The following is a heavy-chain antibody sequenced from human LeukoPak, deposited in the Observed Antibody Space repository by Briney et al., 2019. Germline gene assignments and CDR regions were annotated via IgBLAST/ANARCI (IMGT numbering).Heavy chain of an antibody. CDR2: INPYSGGT. V-gene: IGHV1-2*02. D-gene: IGHD1-26*01. CDR1: GYSFTGYY. CDR3: AKEGSGTYRNFDY. J-gene: IGHJ4*02. Sequence: ASVKVSCKASGYSFTGYYMHWVRQAPGQGLEWMGWINPYSGGTNYAQKFQGRVSMTRDTSISTAYMELNRLRSDDTAVYYCAKEGSGTYRNFDYWGQRTLVTVSS.